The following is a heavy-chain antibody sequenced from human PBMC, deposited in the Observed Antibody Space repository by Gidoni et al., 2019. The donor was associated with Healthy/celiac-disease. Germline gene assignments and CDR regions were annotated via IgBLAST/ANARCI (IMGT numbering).Heavy chain of an antibody. V-gene: IGHV3-21*01. CDR1: AFPFSSYS. D-gene: IGHD3-3*01. Sequence: EVQLVESGGGLVQPGGSLRLSCAASAFPFSSYSMNWVRQSPGKGLEWVASISGSSSYIYYADSVKGRFTISRDNAKNSLYLQMNSLRAEDTAVYYCARDFGRRFKGAFDIWGQGTMVTVSS. J-gene: IGHJ3*02. CDR3: ARDFGRRFKGAFDI. CDR2: ISGSSSYI.